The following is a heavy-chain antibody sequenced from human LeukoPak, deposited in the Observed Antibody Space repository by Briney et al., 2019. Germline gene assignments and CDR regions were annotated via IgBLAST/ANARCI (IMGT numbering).Heavy chain of an antibody. Sequence: SETLSLTCTVSGGSISSYYWSWIRQPPGKGLEWIGYIYYSGSTNYNPSLKSRVTISVDTSKNQSSLKLSSVTAADTAVYYCARRINTNYYYGSGSYGDWFDPWGQGTLVTVSS. CDR1: GGSISSYY. J-gene: IGHJ5*02. V-gene: IGHV4-59*08. CDR2: IYYSGST. D-gene: IGHD3-10*01. CDR3: ARRINTNYYYGSGSYGDWFDP.